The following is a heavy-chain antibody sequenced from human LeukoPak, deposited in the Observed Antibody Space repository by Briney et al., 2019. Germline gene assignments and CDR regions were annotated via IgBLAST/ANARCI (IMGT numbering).Heavy chain of an antibody. CDR2: INHSGST. D-gene: IGHD1-26*01. V-gene: IGHV4-34*01. J-gene: IGHJ4*02. CDR1: GGSFNGYY. Sequence: PSETLSLTCAVYGGSFNGYYWSWIRQPPGKGLEWIGEINHSGSTNYNPSLKSRVTISVDTSKNQFSLKLSSVTAADTAVYYCAVSQWELPDYWGQGTLVTVSS. CDR3: AVSQWELPDY.